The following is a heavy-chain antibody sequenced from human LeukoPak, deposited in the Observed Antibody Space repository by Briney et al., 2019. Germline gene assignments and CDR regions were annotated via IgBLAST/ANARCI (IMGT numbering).Heavy chain of an antibody. V-gene: IGHV1-2*02. Sequence: ASVKVSCKASGYTFTGYYLHWVRQAPGQGLDWMGWISTISGDTHYAQKFQGRVTMTGDTSISTAYMELSSLRSDDTAVYYCARNLEAVAGTVWGQGTLVTVSS. CDR1: GYTFTGYY. CDR3: ARNLEAVAGTV. J-gene: IGHJ4*02. D-gene: IGHD6-19*01. CDR2: ISTISGDT.